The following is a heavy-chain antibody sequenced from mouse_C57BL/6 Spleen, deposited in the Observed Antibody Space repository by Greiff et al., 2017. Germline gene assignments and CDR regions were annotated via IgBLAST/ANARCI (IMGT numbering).Heavy chain of an antibody. D-gene: IGHD1-1*01. CDR2: IPPNSGSN. CDR1: GYTFTSYW. J-gene: IGHJ4*01. CDR3: AREGYYGSSCAMDY. V-gene: IGHV1-64*01. Sequence: QVQLLQPGAELVKPGASVKLSCKASGYTFTSYWMHWVKQSPGQGLEWIGMIPPNSGSNNYNEKFKSQATLTIETSYSTAYMQLSSLTSEDSAVYYCAREGYYGSSCAMDYWGQGTSVTGSS.